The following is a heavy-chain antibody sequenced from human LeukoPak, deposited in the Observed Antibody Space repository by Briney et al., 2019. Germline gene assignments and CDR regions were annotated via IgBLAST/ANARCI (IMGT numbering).Heavy chain of an antibody. J-gene: IGHJ5*02. Sequence: PGRSLRLSCAASGFTFSSYGMHWVRQAPGKGLEWVAAISYDGSNKYYADSVKGRFTISRDNSKNSLYLQMNSLRTEDTAVYYCAKDQSSGSYYITGRFDPWGQGTLVTVSS. CDR1: GFTFSSYG. V-gene: IGHV3-30*18. D-gene: IGHD3-10*01. CDR3: AKDQSSGSYYITGRFDP. CDR2: ISYDGSNK.